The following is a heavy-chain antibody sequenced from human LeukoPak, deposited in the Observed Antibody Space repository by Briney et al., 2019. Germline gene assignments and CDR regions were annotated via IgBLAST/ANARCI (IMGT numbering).Heavy chain of an antibody. D-gene: IGHD5-18*01. CDR2: IHSGGTT. CDR1: GLTVSSNY. V-gene: IGHV3-66*01. J-gene: IGHJ4*02. CDR3: ARDQYSYAHAAH. Sequence: GGSLRLSCAASGLTVSSNYMSWVRQAPGKGLEWVSVIHSGGTTYYADSVKGRFTISRDNSKNTLHLQTNSLRAEDTAVYYCARDQYSYAHAAHWGQGTLVTVSS.